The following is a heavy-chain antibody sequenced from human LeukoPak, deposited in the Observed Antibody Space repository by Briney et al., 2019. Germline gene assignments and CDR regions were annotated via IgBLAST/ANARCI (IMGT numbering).Heavy chain of an antibody. D-gene: IGHD1-26*01. CDR1: GGSFSGYY. J-gene: IGHJ4*02. CDR3: ARLQAVEGATNYFDY. V-gene: IGHV4-34*01. CDR2: INHSGST. Sequence: SETLSLTCAVYGGSFSGYYWSWIRQPPGKGLEWIGEINHSGSTNYNPSLKSRVTISVDTSKNQFSLKLSSVTAADTAVYYCARLQAVEGATNYFDYWGQGTLVTVSS.